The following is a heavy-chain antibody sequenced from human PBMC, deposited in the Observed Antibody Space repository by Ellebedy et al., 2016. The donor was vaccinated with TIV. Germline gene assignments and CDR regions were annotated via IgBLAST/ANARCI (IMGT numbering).Heavy chain of an antibody. J-gene: IGHJ5*02. CDR3: ARVVIAAASRWFDP. D-gene: IGHD6-13*01. V-gene: IGHV3-74*01. CDR1: GFTFSSYW. Sequence: GESLKISCAASGFTFSSYWMHWVRQAPGKGLVWVSRINSDGSSTSYADSVKGRFTISRDNAKNTLYLQMNSLRAEDTAVYYCARVVIAAASRWFDPWGQGTLVTVSS. CDR2: INSDGSST.